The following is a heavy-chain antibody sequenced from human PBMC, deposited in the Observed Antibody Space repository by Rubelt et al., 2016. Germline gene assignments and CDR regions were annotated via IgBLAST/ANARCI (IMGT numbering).Heavy chain of an antibody. D-gene: IGHD5-12*01. Sequence: QLQLQGSGPGLVKPSETLSLTCTVSGGSMNFYYWTWIRQSPERGLEWIGYIYKSSTTNYNPSLRTRVTISVDTSRNQFSLKLNSVTAADTAVYYCATRYNGYVPYYFDYWGQGALVIVSS. CDR2: IYKSSTT. CDR3: ATRYNGYVPYYFDY. J-gene: IGHJ4*02. CDR1: GGSMNFYY. V-gene: IGHV4-4*08.